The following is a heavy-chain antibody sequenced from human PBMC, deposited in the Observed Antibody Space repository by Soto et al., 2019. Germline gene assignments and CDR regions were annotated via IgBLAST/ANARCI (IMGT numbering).Heavy chain of an antibody. CDR1: GGSMISYY. V-gene: IGHV4-59*01. Sequence: SETLSLTCTVSGGSMISYYWSWIRQSPGKGLEWIGYIYYSGSTNYNPSLKSRVTISVDTSKNQFSLKLSSVTAADTAVYYCRSYDYGNYYYGMDVWGQGTTVTVSS. CDR2: IYYSGST. J-gene: IGHJ6*02. CDR3: RSYDYGNYYYGMDV. D-gene: IGHD4-17*01.